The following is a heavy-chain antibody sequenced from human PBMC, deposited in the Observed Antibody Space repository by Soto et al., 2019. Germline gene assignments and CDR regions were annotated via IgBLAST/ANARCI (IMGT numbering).Heavy chain of an antibody. CDR3: ARMRPTGWHDYYYYGMDV. CDR1: GGSLSDYY. V-gene: IGHV4-59*01. D-gene: IGHD6-19*01. CDR2: IYYKGST. Sequence: QVQLQESGPGLVKPSETLSLSCSVSGGSLSDYYWTWIRQPPGKGLEWIGCIYYKGSTYYNPSLKSRLTISLDTSKNQFSLRLTSVTAADTAVYYCARMRPTGWHDYYYYGMDVWGQGTTVTVSS. J-gene: IGHJ6*02.